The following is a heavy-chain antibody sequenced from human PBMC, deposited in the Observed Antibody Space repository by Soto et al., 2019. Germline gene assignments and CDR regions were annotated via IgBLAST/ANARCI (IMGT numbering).Heavy chain of an antibody. CDR1: GFTFDDYA. V-gene: IGHV3-9*01. CDR2: ISWNSGSI. CDR3: AKGLGECSYYYYGMDV. Sequence: EVQLVESGGGLVQPGRSLRLSCAASGFTFDDYAMHWVRQAPGKGLEWVSGISWNSGSIGYADSVKGRFTISRDNAKNSLYLQMNSLRAEDTALYYCAKGLGECSYYYYGMDVWGQGTTVTVSS. J-gene: IGHJ6*02. D-gene: IGHD3-16*01.